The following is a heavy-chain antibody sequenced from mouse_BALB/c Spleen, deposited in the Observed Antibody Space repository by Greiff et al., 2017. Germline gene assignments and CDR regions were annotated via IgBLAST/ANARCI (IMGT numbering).Heavy chain of an antibody. CDR1: GYTFTSYT. CDR3: ARRGIYSEYYYAMDY. CDR2: INPSSGYT. V-gene: IGHV1-4*01. J-gene: IGHJ4*01. D-gene: IGHD2-1*01. Sequence: VMLVESGAELARPGASVKMSCKASGYTFTSYTMHWVKQRPGQGLEWIGYINPSSGYTNYNQKFKDKATLTADKSSSTAYMQLSSLTSEDSAVYYCARRGIYSEYYYAMDYWGQGTSVTVSS.